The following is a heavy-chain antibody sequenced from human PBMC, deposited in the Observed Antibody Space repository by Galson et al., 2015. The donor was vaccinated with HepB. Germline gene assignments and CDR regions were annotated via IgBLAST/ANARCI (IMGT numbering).Heavy chain of an antibody. J-gene: IGHJ4*02. D-gene: IGHD6-19*01. V-gene: IGHV3-23*01. Sequence: SLRLSCAASGFTFSSYAMSWVRQAPGKGLEWVSAISGSGGSTYYADSVKGRFTISRDNSKNTLYLQINSLRAEDTAVYYCAKDSSSYTFYFDYWGQGTLVTVSS. CDR2: ISGSGGST. CDR1: GFTFSSYA. CDR3: AKDSSSYTFYFDY.